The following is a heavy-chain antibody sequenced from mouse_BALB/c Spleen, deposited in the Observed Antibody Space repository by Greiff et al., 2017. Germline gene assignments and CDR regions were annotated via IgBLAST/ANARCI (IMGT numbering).Heavy chain of an antibody. CDR1: GFTFSSYA. Sequence: EVKVVESGGGLVKPGGSLKLSCAASGFTFSSYAMSWVRQTPEKRLEWVASISSGGSTYYPDSVKGRFTISRDNARNILYLQMSSLRSEDTAMYYCARPYGNYGGYAMDYWGQGTSVTVSS. CDR3: ARPYGNYGGYAMDY. V-gene: IGHV5-6-5*01. J-gene: IGHJ4*01. D-gene: IGHD2-1*01. CDR2: ISSGGST.